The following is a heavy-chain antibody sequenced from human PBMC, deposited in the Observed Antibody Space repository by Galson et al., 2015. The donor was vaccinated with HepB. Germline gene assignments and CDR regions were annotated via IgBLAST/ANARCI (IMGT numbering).Heavy chain of an antibody. V-gene: IGHV3-30*09. CDR3: ARDRYSSSIDWYFDL. D-gene: IGHD6-19*01. Sequence: PLRLSCAASGFTFNFYAMHWARQTPGKGLEWVAGVSYHGNDKFYAASVRGRFAIAKDNSKNTLYLQMNSLRDEDTALYHCARDRYSSSIDWYFDLWGRGTLVTVSS. J-gene: IGHJ2*01. CDR1: GFTFNFYA. CDR2: VSYHGNDK.